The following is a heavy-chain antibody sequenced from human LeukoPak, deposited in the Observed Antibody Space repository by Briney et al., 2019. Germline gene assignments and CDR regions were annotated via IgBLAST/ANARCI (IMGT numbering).Heavy chain of an antibody. D-gene: IGHD3-22*01. Sequence: PGGSLRLSCAASGFTFSSYSMNWVRQAPGKGLEWVSYISSSSSTIYYADSVKGRFTISRDNAKNSLYLQMNSLRAEDTAVYYCAREEYYYDSSGYYLPYHFDYWGQGTLVTVSS. CDR3: AREEYYYDSSGYYLPYHFDY. V-gene: IGHV3-48*01. J-gene: IGHJ4*02. CDR1: GFTFSSYS. CDR2: ISSSSSTI.